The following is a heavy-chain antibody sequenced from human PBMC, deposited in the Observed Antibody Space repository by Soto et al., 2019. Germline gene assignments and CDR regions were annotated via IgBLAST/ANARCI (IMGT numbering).Heavy chain of an antibody. D-gene: IGHD4-4*01. J-gene: IGHJ4*02. CDR3: ARELQGLYYFDY. Sequence: QVQVLQSGAEVKKPGASVKVSCKASEYTFTSYTMHWVRQAPGQRFEWMGWINGGNGNTKYSQKFQGRVTITRDTSASTAYMELSSLRSDDTAGYYCARELQGLYYFDYWGQGTLVTVSS. CDR1: EYTFTSYT. CDR2: INGGNGNT. V-gene: IGHV1-3*01.